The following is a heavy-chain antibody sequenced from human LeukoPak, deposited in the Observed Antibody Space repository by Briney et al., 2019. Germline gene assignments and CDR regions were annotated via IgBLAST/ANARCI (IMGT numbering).Heavy chain of an antibody. Sequence: ASVKVSCKASGYTFTGYYIHWVRQAPGQGLEWLGRINPNSGVPNYAQKFQGRVTMTRDTSVNTVYMELSGLKSDDTGAYYCAREVGYSTSWYGRFDPWGQGTVVTVSS. CDR2: INPNSGVP. D-gene: IGHD6-13*01. CDR1: GYTFTGYY. CDR3: AREVGYSTSWYGRFDP. V-gene: IGHV1-2*05. J-gene: IGHJ5*02.